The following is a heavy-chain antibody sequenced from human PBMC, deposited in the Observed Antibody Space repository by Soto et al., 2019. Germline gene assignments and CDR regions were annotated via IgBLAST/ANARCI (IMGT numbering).Heavy chain of an antibody. Sequence: XXTLSLTCTVSGGSISSYYWSWIRQPPGXXXXXXXXXYXXXSTXXKKXXXXXXXIXXXKXXXQLYMKMRSVTAEETAVFYCATRYGSSLDFWGQGTLVNVSS. J-gene: IGHJ4*02. CDR3: ATRYGSSLDF. CDR1: GGSISSYY. CDR2: XYXXXST. V-gene: IGHV4-59*08. D-gene: IGHD4-17*01.